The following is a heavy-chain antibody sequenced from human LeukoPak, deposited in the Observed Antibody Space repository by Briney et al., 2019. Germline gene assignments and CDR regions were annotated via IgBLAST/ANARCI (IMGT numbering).Heavy chain of an antibody. Sequence: GASVKVSCKASGYTFTSYGISWVRQAPGQGLEWMGWISAYNGNTNYAQKLRGRVTMTTDTSTSTAYMELRSLRSDDTAVYYCARALDYYGSGSHPFNYYYYMDVWGKGTTVTVSS. D-gene: IGHD3-10*01. CDR1: GYTFTSYG. V-gene: IGHV1-18*01. J-gene: IGHJ6*03. CDR3: ARALDYYGSGSHPFNYYYYMDV. CDR2: ISAYNGNT.